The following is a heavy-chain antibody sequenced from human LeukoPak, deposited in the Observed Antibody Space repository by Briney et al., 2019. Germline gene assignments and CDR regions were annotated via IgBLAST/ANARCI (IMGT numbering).Heavy chain of an antibody. J-gene: IGHJ6*02. CDR3: ARLRSSLWYGMDV. V-gene: IGHV4-59*08. D-gene: IGHD6-19*01. CDR2: IYYSGST. Sequence: PSETLSLTCTVSDGSITTYYWSWIRQPPGKGLEWIGYIYYSGSTNYNPSLKSRVAISVDTSKKQFALKLSSVTAADTAVYYCARLRSSLWYGMDVWGQGTTVTVSS. CDR1: DGSITTYY.